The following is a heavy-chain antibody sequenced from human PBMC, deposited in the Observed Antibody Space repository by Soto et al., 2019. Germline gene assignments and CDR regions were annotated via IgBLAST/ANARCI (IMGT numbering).Heavy chain of an antibody. V-gene: IGHV3-49*03. J-gene: IGHJ6*03. CDR3: TRVYDDILTGYSPTKYYYYMDV. D-gene: IGHD3-9*01. Sequence: GGSLRLSCTASGFTFGDYAMSWFRQAPGKGLEWVGFIRSKAYGGTTEYAASVKGRFTISRDDSKSIAYLQMNSLKTEDTAVYYCTRVYDDILTGYSPTKYYYYMDVWGKGTTVTV. CDR1: GFTFGDYA. CDR2: IRSKAYGGTT.